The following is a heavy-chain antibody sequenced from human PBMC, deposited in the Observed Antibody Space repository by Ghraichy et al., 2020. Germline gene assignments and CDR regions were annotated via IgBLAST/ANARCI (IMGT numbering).Heavy chain of an antibody. CDR2: IRYDGSNK. CDR3: AKDWGSGDYESDY. V-gene: IGHV3-30*02. D-gene: IGHD4-17*01. Sequence: GGSLRLSCAASGFTFSSYGMHWVRQAPGKGLEWVAFIRYDGSNKYYADSVKGRFTISRDNSKNTLYLQMNSLRAEDTAVYYCAKDWGSGDYESDYWGQGTLVTVSS. CDR1: GFTFSSYG. J-gene: IGHJ4*02.